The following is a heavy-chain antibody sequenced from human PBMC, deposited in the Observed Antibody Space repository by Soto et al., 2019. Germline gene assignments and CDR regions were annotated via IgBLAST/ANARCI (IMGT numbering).Heavy chain of an antibody. CDR3: ARDPPPHYDSSGYYFVN. J-gene: IGHJ4*02. V-gene: IGHV1-2*04. Sequence: GASVKVSCKASGYTFTGYYMHWVRQAPGQGLEWMGWINPNSGGTNYAQKFQGWVTMTRDTSISTAYMELRSLRSDDTAVYYCARDPPPHYDSSGYYFVNWGQGTLVTVSS. CDR1: GYTFTGYY. CDR2: INPNSGGT. D-gene: IGHD3-22*01.